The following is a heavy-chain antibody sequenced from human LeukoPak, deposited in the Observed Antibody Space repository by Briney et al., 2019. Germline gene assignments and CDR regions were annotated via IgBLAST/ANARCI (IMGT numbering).Heavy chain of an antibody. CDR1: GFTFNSYG. Sequence: GGSLRPSCAASGFTFNSYGIHWVRQAPGKGLEWVAVIWHDGSNKYYADSVKGRFTISRDNSKNTLYLQMNSLRAEDTAVYYCAKAAGYSSGWPFEYWGQGTLVTVSS. CDR3: AKAAGYSSGWPFEY. J-gene: IGHJ4*02. D-gene: IGHD6-19*01. V-gene: IGHV3-33*06. CDR2: IWHDGSNK.